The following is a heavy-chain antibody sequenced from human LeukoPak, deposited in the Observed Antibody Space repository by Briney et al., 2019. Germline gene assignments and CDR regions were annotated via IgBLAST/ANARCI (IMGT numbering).Heavy chain of an antibody. CDR3: ARGWRRIAARGPAWYNWFDP. D-gene: IGHD6-6*01. Sequence: ASVKVSCKASGYTFTSYGISWVRQAPGQGLEWMGWISAYNGNTNYAQKLQGRVIMTTDTSTSTAYMELRSLRSDDTAVYYCARGWRRIAARGPAWYNWFDPWGQGTLVTVSS. CDR1: GYTFTSYG. V-gene: IGHV1-18*01. CDR2: ISAYNGNT. J-gene: IGHJ5*02.